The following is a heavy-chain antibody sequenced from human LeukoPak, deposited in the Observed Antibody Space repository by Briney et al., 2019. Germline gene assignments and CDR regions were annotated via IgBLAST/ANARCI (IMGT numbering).Heavy chain of an antibody. CDR3: ARAGHIVVVPAAHMGAFDY. CDR2: MNPSGGST. D-gene: IGHD2-2*01. Sequence: GASVKVSCKASGYTFTSYYMHWVRQAPGQGLEWMGIMNPSGGSTSYAQKFQGRVTMTRDTSTSTVYMELSSLRSEDTAVYYCARAGHIVVVPAAHMGAFDYWGQRTLVTVSS. CDR1: GYTFTSYY. J-gene: IGHJ4*02. V-gene: IGHV1-46*01.